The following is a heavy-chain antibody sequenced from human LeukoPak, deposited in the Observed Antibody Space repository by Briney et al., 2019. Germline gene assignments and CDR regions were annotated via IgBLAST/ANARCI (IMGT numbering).Heavy chain of an antibody. CDR1: GFTFSSQC. J-gene: IGHJ4*02. Sequence: GSLRLSCAASGFTFSSQCMKWVRQAPGKGLEWVSSISSSSSYIYYADSVKGRFTISRDNAKNSLYLQMNSLRAEDTAVYYCARVGSVLLYFDGPDYWGQGTLVTVSS. CDR2: ISSSSSYI. V-gene: IGHV3-21*01. CDR3: ARVGSVLLYFDGPDY. D-gene: IGHD2-2*02.